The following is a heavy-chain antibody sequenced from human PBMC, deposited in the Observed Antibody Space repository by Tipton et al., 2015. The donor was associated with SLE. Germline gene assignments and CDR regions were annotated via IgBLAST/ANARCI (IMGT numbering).Heavy chain of an antibody. V-gene: IGHV4-34*01. J-gene: IGHJ4*02. Sequence: LRLSCAVYGGSFSGYYWSWIRQPPGKGLEWIGEINHSGSTNHNPSLKSRVTISVDTSKNQFSLKLSSVTAADTAVYYCARDLYSSGWYGNLLDYWGQGTLVTVSS. CDR1: GGSFSGYY. CDR2: INHSGST. D-gene: IGHD6-19*01. CDR3: ARDLYSSGWYGNLLDY.